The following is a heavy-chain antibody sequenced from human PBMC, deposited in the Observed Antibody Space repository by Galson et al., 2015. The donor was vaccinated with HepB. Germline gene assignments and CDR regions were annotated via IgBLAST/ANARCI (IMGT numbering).Heavy chain of an antibody. CDR2: ISYDGNDQ. D-gene: IGHD6-19*01. J-gene: IGHJ4*02. CDR3: ARDSGSGWYPAY. Sequence: SLRLSCAASGFTFSSYGIHWVRQAPGKGLEWVAVISYDGNDQYYADFVKGRFTISKDNSKNTLYLQMNSLRAEDTAVYYCARDSGSGWYPAYWGQGTLVTVSS. CDR1: GFTFSSYG. V-gene: IGHV3-30*03.